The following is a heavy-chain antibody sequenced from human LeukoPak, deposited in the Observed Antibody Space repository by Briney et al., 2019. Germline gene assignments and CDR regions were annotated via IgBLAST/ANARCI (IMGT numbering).Heavy chain of an antibody. D-gene: IGHD4-17*01. Sequence: GGSLRLSCAASGFSFSSFAMTWVRQAPGKGLEWVSSISGGHYPTYNTDSVKGRFTISRDNSKNTLYLQMNSLRADDTAVYYCTKDPNGDYVGAFDPWGKGTLVTVSS. J-gene: IGHJ5*02. CDR2: ISGGHYPT. CDR1: GFSFSSFA. V-gene: IGHV3-23*01. CDR3: TKDPNGDYVGAFDP.